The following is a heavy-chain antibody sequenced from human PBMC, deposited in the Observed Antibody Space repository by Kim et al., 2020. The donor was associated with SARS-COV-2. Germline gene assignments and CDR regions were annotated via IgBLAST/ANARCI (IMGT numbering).Heavy chain of an antibody. CDR1: GISISSYY. CDR3: AETARGANFDY. J-gene: IGHJ4*02. V-gene: IGHV4-59*08. D-gene: IGHD1-26*01. CDR2: IYYTGSA. Sequence: SETLSLTCSVSGISISSYYWSLIRQPPGKGLEWIGYIYYTGSANYNPSLRSRVTISVDTSKNPFSLNLSSVTAADTAVYDCAETARGANFDYWGRAALVT.